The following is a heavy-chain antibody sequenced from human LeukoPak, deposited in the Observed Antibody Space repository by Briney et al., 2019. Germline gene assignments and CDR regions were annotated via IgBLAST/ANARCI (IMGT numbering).Heavy chain of an antibody. D-gene: IGHD3-9*01. Sequence: GGSLRLSCAASGFTFSNVWMSWVRQAPGKGLEWLGRIKSKTDGGTTEYTATEKGRFTMPRDDSKNILNLQMNSLNSEDSALYYCTTVRMGYFDWLLPSDYWGQGTLVTVSS. V-gene: IGHV3-15*01. CDR3: TTVRMGYFDWLLPSDY. J-gene: IGHJ4*02. CDR2: IKSKTDGGTT. CDR1: GFTFSNVW.